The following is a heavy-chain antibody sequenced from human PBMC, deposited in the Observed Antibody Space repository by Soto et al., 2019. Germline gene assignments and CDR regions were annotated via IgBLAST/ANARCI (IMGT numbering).Heavy chain of an antibody. J-gene: IGHJ4*02. Sequence: LRLSCAASGFTFSSYGMHWVRQAPGKGLEWVAVISYDGSNKYYADSVKGRFTISRDNSKNTLYLQMNSLRAEDTAVYYCAKVSYYYDSSRPLFDYWGQGTLVTVSS. D-gene: IGHD3-22*01. CDR1: GFTFSSYG. CDR2: ISYDGSNK. V-gene: IGHV3-30*18. CDR3: AKVSYYYDSSRPLFDY.